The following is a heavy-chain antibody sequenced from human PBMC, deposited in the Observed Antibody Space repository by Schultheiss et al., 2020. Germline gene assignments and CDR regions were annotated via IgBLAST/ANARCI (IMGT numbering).Heavy chain of an antibody. J-gene: IGHJ4*02. Sequence: GGSLRLSCSASGFTFSSYAMHWVRQAPGKGLEYVSAISSNGGSTYYADSVKGRFTISRDNSKNTLYLQMSSLRAEDMAVYYCARGGSYNWNSFDYWGQGTLVTVSS. V-gene: IGHV3-64D*06. D-gene: IGHD1-7*01. CDR3: ARGGSYNWNSFDY. CDR2: ISSNGGST. CDR1: GFTFSSYA.